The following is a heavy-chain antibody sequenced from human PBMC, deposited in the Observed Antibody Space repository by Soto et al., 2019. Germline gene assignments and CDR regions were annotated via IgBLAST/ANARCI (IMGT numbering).Heavy chain of an antibody. D-gene: IGHD3-10*01. Sequence: EVQLLESGGGLVQPGGSLRLSCAASGFTFSSYAMSWVRQAPGKGLEWVSAISGSGGSIYYADSVKGRFTISRDNSKNTLYLQMNSLRAEDTAVYYCAKPPTTGVRVIGEFDYWGQGTLVTVSS. V-gene: IGHV3-23*01. CDR3: AKPPTTGVRVIGEFDY. CDR2: ISGSGGSI. CDR1: GFTFSSYA. J-gene: IGHJ4*02.